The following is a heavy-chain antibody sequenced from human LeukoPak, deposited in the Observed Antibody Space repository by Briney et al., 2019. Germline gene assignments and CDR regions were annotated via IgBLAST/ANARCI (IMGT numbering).Heavy chain of an antibody. D-gene: IGHD5-12*01. Sequence: PGGSLRLSCAASGFTFSSYAMSWVRQAPGKGLEWVSAISGSGGSTYYADSVKGRFTISRDTAKKTLYLQMNSLGAEDTAVYYCARERDSGYDSLYYYDYMDVWGKGTTVIVS. J-gene: IGHJ6*03. CDR1: GFTFSSYA. CDR3: ARERDSGYDSLYYYDYMDV. CDR2: ISGSGGST. V-gene: IGHV3-23*01.